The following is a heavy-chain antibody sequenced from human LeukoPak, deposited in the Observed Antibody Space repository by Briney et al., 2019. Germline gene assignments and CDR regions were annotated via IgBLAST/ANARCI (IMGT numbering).Heavy chain of an antibody. CDR2: ISAYNGNT. CDR1: GNTFTSYG. V-gene: IGHV1-18*01. Sequence: ASVKVSCKASGNTFTSYGISWVRQAPGQGLEWMGWISAYNGNTNYAQKLQGRVTMTTDTSTSTAYMELRSLRSDDTAVYYCARGRYYYDSSGYYYPTYYFDYWGQGTLVTVSS. CDR3: ARGRYYYDSSGYYYPTYYFDY. J-gene: IGHJ4*02. D-gene: IGHD3-22*01.